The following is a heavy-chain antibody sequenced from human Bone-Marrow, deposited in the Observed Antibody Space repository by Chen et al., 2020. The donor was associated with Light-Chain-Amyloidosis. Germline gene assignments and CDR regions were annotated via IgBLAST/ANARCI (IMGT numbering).Heavy chain of an antibody. V-gene: IGHV3-23*01. J-gene: IGHJ4*02. CDR1: GXNFSSFG. CDR3: TRKGGYFDF. Sequence: GGSLRLSCATSGXNFSSFGMSWVRQAPGKGLEWVSTVRGSTVSTYYAGAVKGRFIISRDNSKXXXXXXXXXLRXXXTAVYFCTRKGGYFDFWGQGSLVTVSS. D-gene: IGHD3-10*01. CDR2: VRGSTVST.